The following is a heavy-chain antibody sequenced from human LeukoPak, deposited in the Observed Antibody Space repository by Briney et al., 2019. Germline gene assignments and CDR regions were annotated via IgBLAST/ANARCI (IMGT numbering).Heavy chain of an antibody. CDR2: IIPIFGTA. CDR3: ARVSYYYDSSGPINWFDP. V-gene: IGHV1-69*05. Sequence: GSSVKVSCKASGGTFSSYAISWARQAPGQGLEWMGGIIPIFGTANYAQKFQGRVTITTDESTSTAYMELSSLRSEDTAVYYCARVSYYYDSSGPINWFDPWGQGTLVTASS. CDR1: GGTFSSYA. J-gene: IGHJ5*02. D-gene: IGHD3-22*01.